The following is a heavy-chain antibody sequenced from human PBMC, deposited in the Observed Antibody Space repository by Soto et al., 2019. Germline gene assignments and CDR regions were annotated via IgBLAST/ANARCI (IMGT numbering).Heavy chain of an antibody. Sequence: GGSLRLSCVVSGSTIDDYSMHWVRPVPGKGLECVSGIFWVGGGTVYSDSVKGRFTISRDRALNTLYLQMNSRRXEETAVYYCGKELSPGGLDSLVQATLLNVSS. D-gene: IGHD3-16*01. V-gene: IGHV3-9*01. CDR3: GKELSPGGLDS. CDR1: GSTIDDYS. CDR2: IFWVGGGT. J-gene: IGHJ4*02.